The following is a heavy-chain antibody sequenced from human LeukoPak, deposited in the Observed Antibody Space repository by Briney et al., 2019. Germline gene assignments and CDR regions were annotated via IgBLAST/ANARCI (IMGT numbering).Heavy chain of an antibody. Sequence: GGSLRLSCAASGFTFSNAWMSWVRQAPGKGLEWVGRIKSKTDGGTTDYAAPGKGRFTISRDDSKNTLYLQMNSLKTEDTAVYYCTTADYYYDSSGYWSFFDYWGQGTLVTVSS. J-gene: IGHJ4*02. V-gene: IGHV3-15*01. CDR2: IKSKTDGGTT. CDR1: GFTFSNAW. D-gene: IGHD3-22*01. CDR3: TTADYYYDSSGYWSFFDY.